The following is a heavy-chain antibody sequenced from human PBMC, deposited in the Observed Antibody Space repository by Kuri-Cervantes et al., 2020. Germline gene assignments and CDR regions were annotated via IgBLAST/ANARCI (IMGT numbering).Heavy chain of an antibody. CDR3: ARYGYGYARPFDY. Sequence: GESLKISCAASGFTFSTYWMSWVRQAPGRGLEWVASINKDGSETYYVDSVKGRFTIPRDNAKNSLYLQMNNLRGEDTAVYYRARYGYGYARPFDYWGQGFLVIVSS. CDR2: INKDGSET. D-gene: IGHD2-2*01. CDR1: GFTFSTYW. V-gene: IGHV3-7*01. J-gene: IGHJ4*02.